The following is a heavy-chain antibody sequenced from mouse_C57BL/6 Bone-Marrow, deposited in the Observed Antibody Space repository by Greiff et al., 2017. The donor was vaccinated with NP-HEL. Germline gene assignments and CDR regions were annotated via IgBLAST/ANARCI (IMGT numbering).Heavy chain of an antibody. CDR2: ISSGGSYT. Sequence: DVMLVESGGDLVKPGGSLKLSCAASGFTFSSYGMSWVRQTPDKRLEWVATISSGGSYTYYPDSVKGRFTISRDNAKNTLYLQMSSLKSEDTAMYYCARQGTGTREFDYWGQGTTLTVSS. V-gene: IGHV5-6*02. CDR1: GFTFSSYG. D-gene: IGHD4-1*01. CDR3: ARQGTGTREFDY. J-gene: IGHJ2*01.